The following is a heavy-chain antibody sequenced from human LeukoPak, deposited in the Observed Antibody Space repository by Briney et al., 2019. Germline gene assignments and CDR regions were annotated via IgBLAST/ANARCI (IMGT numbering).Heavy chain of an antibody. V-gene: IGHV3-11*01. CDR1: GFTLSDYY. J-gene: IGHJ5*02. CDR2: ISSSGSTI. Sequence: PGGSLRLSCAASGFTLSDYYMSWIRQAPGKGLEWVSYISSSGSTIYYADSVKGRFTISRGNAKNSLYLQMNSLRAEDTAVYYCARGYCSSTSCHHWNWFDPWGQGTLVTVSS. CDR3: ARGYCSSTSCHHWNWFDP. D-gene: IGHD2-2*01.